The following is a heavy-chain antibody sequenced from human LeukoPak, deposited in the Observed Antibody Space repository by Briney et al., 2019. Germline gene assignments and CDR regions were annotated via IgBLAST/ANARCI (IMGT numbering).Heavy chain of an antibody. CDR2: INPNSGGT. CDR3: ARGVAPSLAAAGAFDI. J-gene: IGHJ3*02. Sequence: ASVKVSCKASGYTFTGYYMHWVRQAPGQGLEWMGWINPNSGGTNYAQKFQGRVTMTRDTSISTAYMELSRLRSDDTAVYYCARGVAPSLAAAGAFDIWGQGTMVTGS. CDR1: GYTFTGYY. V-gene: IGHV1-2*02. D-gene: IGHD6-13*01.